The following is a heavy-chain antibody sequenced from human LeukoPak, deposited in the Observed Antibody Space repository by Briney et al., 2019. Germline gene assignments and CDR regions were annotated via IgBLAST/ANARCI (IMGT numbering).Heavy chain of an antibody. CDR3: AKEGRGAVAD. CDR2: ISYDGSNK. D-gene: IGHD6-19*01. J-gene: IGHJ4*02. V-gene: IGHV3-30*18. Sequence: PGGSLRLSCAASGFTFSSYGMHWVRQAPGKGLERVAVISYDGSNKYYADSVKGRFTISRDNSKNTLYLQMNSLRAEDTAVYYCAKEGRGAVADWGQGTLVTVSS. CDR1: GFTFSSYG.